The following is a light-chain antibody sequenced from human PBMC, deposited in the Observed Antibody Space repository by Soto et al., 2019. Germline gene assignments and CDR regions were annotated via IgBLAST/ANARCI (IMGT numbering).Light chain of an antibody. Sequence: DIVMTQSPDSLAVSLGERATINCKSSETILYIPNNNNYLAWFQKKPGQPPRLLIYWASTRQSGVPDRFSGSGSGTEFTLTISSLRAEDVAVYYCQQYYNTFPTFGQGTKVEIK. CDR2: WAS. J-gene: IGKJ1*01. CDR3: QQYYNTFPT. CDR1: ETILYIPNNNNY. V-gene: IGKV4-1*01.